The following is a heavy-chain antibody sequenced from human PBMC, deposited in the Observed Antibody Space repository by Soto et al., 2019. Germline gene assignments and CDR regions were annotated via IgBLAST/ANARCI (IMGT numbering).Heavy chain of an antibody. D-gene: IGHD3-22*01. Sequence: TLSLTCTVSGGSISDGYYWSWIRQHPGKGLEWIGSISDSGSTSYNPSLKSRLTISVDTSKNQFSLNLRSATAADTAVYYCARRDRSGFSYWLDTWGQGTLVTVSS. V-gene: IGHV4-31*03. CDR3: ARRDRSGFSYWLDT. CDR2: ISDSGST. CDR1: GGSISDGYY. J-gene: IGHJ5*02.